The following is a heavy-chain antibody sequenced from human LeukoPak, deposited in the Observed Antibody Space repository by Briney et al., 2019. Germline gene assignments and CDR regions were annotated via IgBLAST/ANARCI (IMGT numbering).Heavy chain of an antibody. CDR3: ARVDTAMVGSDY. V-gene: IGHV4-31*03. CDR2: IYYSGST. CDR1: GGSISSGGYY. D-gene: IGHD5-18*01. J-gene: IGHJ4*02. Sequence: SQTLSLTCTVSGGSISSGGYYWSWLRQHPGTGLEWIGYIYYSGSTYYNPSLKSRVTISVDTSKNQFSLKLSSVAAADTAVYYCARVDTAMVGSDYWGQGTLVTVSS.